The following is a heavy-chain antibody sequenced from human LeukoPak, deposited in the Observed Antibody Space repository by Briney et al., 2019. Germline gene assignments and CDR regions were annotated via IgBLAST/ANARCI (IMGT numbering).Heavy chain of an antibody. J-gene: IGHJ4*02. Sequence: SQTLSLTCDISGDSVSSNSAAWNWIRQSPSRGLEWLGRTYHRSQWFNDYAVSVKGRITIKPDTSKNQFSLQLNSVTPEDTAVYYCAEGMGIFDYWGQGTLVTVSS. CDR2: TYHRSQWFN. CDR1: GDSVSSNSAA. D-gene: IGHD7-27*01. CDR3: AEGMGIFDY. V-gene: IGHV6-1*01.